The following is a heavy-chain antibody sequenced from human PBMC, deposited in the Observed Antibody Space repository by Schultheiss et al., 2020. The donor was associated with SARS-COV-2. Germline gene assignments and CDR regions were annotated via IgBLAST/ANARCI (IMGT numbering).Heavy chain of an antibody. J-gene: IGHJ4*02. D-gene: IGHD1-26*01. CDR3: AKIALSGSYCFDY. CDR2: INPSGGST. CDR1: GYTFTSYY. Sequence: ASVKVSCKASGYTFTSYYMHWVRQAPGQGLEWMGIINPSGGSTSYAQKFQGRVTMTRNTSISTAYMELSSLRSEDTAVYYCAKIALSGSYCFDYWGQGTLVTVSS. V-gene: IGHV1-46*01.